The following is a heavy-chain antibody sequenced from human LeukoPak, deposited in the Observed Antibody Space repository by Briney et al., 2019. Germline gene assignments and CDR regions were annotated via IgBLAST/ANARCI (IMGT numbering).Heavy chain of an antibody. V-gene: IGHV3-7*01. D-gene: IGHD3-3*01. Sequence: GGSLRLSCAASGFTFSSYWMSWVRQAPGKGLEWVANIKQDGSEKYYVDSVKGRLTISRDNAKNLLYLQMNSLGVEDTAVYYCAGGPGFLIDCWGQGTLVTVSS. J-gene: IGHJ4*02. CDR2: IKQDGSEK. CDR1: GFTFSSYW. CDR3: AGGPGFLIDC.